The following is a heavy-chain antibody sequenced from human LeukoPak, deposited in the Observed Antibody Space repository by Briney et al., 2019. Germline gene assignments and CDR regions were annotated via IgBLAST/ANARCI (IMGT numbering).Heavy chain of an antibody. CDR3: AKDRLRLGSLDY. CDR1: GFIFSSYW. CDR2: INGDGSST. Sequence: PGGSLRLSCAASGFIFSSYWMHWVRQAPGKGLVWVSRINGDGSSTNYADSMKGRFTISRDNAKNTLYLQMNSLRAEDTAVYYCAKDRLRLGSLDYWGQGTLVTVSS. J-gene: IGHJ4*02. D-gene: IGHD3-16*01. V-gene: IGHV3-74*01.